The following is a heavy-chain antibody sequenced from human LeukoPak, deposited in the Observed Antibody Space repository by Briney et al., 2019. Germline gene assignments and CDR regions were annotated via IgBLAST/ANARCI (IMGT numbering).Heavy chain of an antibody. CDR1: GGSISSSNW. CDR3: ATSTSGRIQLWLRYSQIDY. CDR2: IYHSGST. V-gene: IGHV4-4*02. D-gene: IGHD5-18*01. Sequence: PSETLSLTCAVSGGSISSSNWWSWIRQPPGKGLEWIGEIYHSGSTNYNPSLKSRVTISVDKSKTQFSLKLSSVTAADTAVYYCATSTSGRIQLWLRYSQIDYWGQGTLVTVSS. J-gene: IGHJ4*02.